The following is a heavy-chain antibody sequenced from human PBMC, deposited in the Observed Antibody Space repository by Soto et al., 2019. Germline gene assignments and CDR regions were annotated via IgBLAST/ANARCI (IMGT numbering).Heavy chain of an antibody. Sequence: DVQLVESGGGLVKPGGSLRLSCAASGFTLSSYNMNWVRQAPGKGLEWVSSISSSSNYIYYADSVQGRFTISRDNAKNSLFLQMNSLRGEDTAVYYCARAGNSGFEYFQHWGQGSLVAVSS. CDR2: ISSSSNYI. J-gene: IGHJ1*01. CDR3: ARAGNSGFEYFQH. CDR1: GFTLSSYN. V-gene: IGHV3-21*01. D-gene: IGHD6-19*01.